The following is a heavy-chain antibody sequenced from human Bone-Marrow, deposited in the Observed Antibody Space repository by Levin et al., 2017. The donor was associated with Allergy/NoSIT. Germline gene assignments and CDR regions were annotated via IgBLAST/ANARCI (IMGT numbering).Heavy chain of an antibody. Sequence: PGGSLRLSCAASGFTFSSYSMNWVRQAPGKGLEWVSSISSSSSYIYYADSVKGRFTISRDNAKNSLYLQMNSLRAEDTAVYYCARRVGERGVLFDYWGQGTLVTVSS. J-gene: IGHJ4*02. V-gene: IGHV3-21*01. CDR2: ISSSSSYI. D-gene: IGHD1-26*01. CDR3: ARRVGERGVLFDY. CDR1: GFTFSSYS.